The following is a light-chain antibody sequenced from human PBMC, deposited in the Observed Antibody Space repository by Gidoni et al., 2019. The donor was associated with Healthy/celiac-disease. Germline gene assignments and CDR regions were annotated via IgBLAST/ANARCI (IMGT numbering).Light chain of an antibody. V-gene: IGKV3-20*01. CDR2: GSS. J-gene: IGKJ5*01. CDR3: QQYGSSPGIT. Sequence: EIVVTQSPGTLSLSPGERATLSCRAIQSVSSSYLAWYQQKPGQAPRLLIYGSSSRATGIPDRCIGSGSGTDFTLTISRLEPEDFAVYYCQQYGSSPGITFGQGTRLEIK. CDR1: QSVSSSY.